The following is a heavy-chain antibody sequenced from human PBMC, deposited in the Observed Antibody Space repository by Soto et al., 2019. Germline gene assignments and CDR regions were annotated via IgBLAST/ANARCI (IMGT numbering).Heavy chain of an antibody. V-gene: IGHV3-23*01. CDR1: GFTFSSYA. D-gene: IGHD3-3*01. CDR2: ISGSGGST. CDR3: AKDPLQDDFWSGYYNPTSFDY. J-gene: IGHJ4*02. Sequence: EVQLLESGGGLVQPGGSLRLSCAASGFTFSSYAMSWVRQAPGKGLEWVSAISGSGGSTYYADSVKGRFTISRDNSKNTLYLQMNSLRAEDTAVYYCAKDPLQDDFWSGYYNPTSFDYWGQGTLVTVSS.